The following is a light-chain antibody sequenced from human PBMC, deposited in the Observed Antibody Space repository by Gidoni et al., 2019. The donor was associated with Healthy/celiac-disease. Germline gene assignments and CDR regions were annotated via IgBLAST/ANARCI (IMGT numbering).Light chain of an antibody. CDR3: SSYAGSNNVV. Sequence: QSALTQPPSASGSPGQSVTISCTGTSSDVGGYNYVSCYQQHPGKAPNLMIYEVSKRPSGVPDRFSGSKSGNTASLTVSGLQAEDEADYYCSSYAGSNNVVFGGGTKLTVL. V-gene: IGLV2-8*01. CDR2: EVS. J-gene: IGLJ2*01. CDR1: SSDVGGYNY.